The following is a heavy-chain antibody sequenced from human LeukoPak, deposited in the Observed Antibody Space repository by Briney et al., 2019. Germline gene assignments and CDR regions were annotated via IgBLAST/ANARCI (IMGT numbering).Heavy chain of an antibody. CDR3: ARGEPWFGPRLPLDY. CDR2: INPNSGGT. Sequence: GASVKVSCKASGYTFTGYYMHWVRQAPGQGPEWMGWINPNSGGTNYAQKFQGRVTMTRDTSISTAYMELSRLRSDDTAVYYCARGEPWFGPRLPLDYWGQGTLVTVSS. J-gene: IGHJ4*02. D-gene: IGHD3-10*01. V-gene: IGHV1-2*02. CDR1: GYTFTGYY.